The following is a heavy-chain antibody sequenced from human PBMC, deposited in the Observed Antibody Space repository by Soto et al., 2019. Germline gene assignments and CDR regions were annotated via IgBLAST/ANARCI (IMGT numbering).Heavy chain of an antibody. D-gene: IGHD4-17*01. CDR2: NNHSGST. CDR1: GGSFSGYY. Sequence: QEQLQQWGAGLLKPSETLSLTCAVYGGSFSGYYWSWIRQPPGKGLEWIGENNHSGSTNYNPSLNSRVALAVDTTNNLCSPRARSVTDADTAVYYCARVNSEYGDYVYEGWFDPWGQGTLVTVSS. CDR3: ARVNSEYGDYVYEGWFDP. J-gene: IGHJ5*02. V-gene: IGHV4-34*01.